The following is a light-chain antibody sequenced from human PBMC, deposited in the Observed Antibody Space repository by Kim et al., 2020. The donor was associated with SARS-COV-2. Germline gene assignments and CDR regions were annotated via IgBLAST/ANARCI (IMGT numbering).Light chain of an antibody. J-gene: IGLJ1*01. V-gene: IGLV2-11*01. CDR1: SSDVGGYNY. CDR2: DVS. Sequence: SAGQSVTISCTGTSSDVGGYNYVSWYQQRPSQAPKLMIYDVSKRPSGVPDRFSGSKSGNTASLTISGLQAEDEADYYCCSYAGSYVFGTGTKVTVL. CDR3: CSYAGSYV.